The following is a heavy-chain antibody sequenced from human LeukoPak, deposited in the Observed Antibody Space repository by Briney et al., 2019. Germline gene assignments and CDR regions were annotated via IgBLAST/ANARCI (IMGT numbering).Heavy chain of an antibody. J-gene: IGHJ4*02. Sequence: SETLFLTCAVYGGSFSSYYWSWIRQPPGKGLEWIGEINHSGSTYYNASLKSRITISVDTSKNQFSLKLSSVTAADTAVYYCANSPLEWLPIPDYWGQGTLVTVSS. CDR2: INHSGST. D-gene: IGHD3-3*01. CDR1: GGSFSSYY. V-gene: IGHV4-34*01. CDR3: ANSPLEWLPIPDY.